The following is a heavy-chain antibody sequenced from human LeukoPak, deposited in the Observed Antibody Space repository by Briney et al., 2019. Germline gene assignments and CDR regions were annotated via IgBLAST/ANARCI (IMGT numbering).Heavy chain of an antibody. CDR3: ARDSIQLWPNAIDF. J-gene: IGHJ4*02. CDR1: GFTFSGYS. D-gene: IGHD1-1*01. Sequence: GGSLRLSCATSGFTFSGYSMNWVRQAPGKGLEWLSYISSSSINIHYGDSVKGRFTISRDKAENSLYLQMNSLRAEDTAVYYCARDSIQLWPNAIDFWGQGTLVTVSS. CDR2: ISSSSINI. V-gene: IGHV3-48*01.